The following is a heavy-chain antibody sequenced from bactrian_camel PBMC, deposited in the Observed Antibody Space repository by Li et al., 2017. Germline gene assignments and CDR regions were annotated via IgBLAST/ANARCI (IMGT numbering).Heavy chain of an antibody. CDR3: AADTLGIRKVLASTVLSFPD. D-gene: IGHD1*01. CDR1: GYRVGTSG. V-gene: IGHV3S55*01. CDR2: IQPHGTT. J-gene: IGHJ4*01. Sequence: QVQLVESGGGSVQAGGSLKLSCVVSGYRVGTSGMGWFRQAPGKEREVVSTIQPHGTTTSADSVKGRFTISRDNVRNTLYLQMNNLKPEDTARYFCAADTLGIRKVLASTVLSFPDSGQGTQVTVS.